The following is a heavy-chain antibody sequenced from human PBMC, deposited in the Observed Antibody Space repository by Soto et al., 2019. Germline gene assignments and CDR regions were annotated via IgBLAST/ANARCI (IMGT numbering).Heavy chain of an antibody. V-gene: IGHV1-69*13. CDR2: IIPIFGTA. D-gene: IGHD5-18*01. CDR3: AFPSLTSYVDTSMAFYY. J-gene: IGHJ4*02. CDR1: GGTFSSYA. Sequence: ASVKVSCKASGGTFSSYAISWVRQAPGQGLEWMGGIIPIFGTANYAQKFQGRVTITADESTSTAYMELSSLRSEDTAVYYCAFPSLTSYVDTSMAFYYWEQRTLVTVSS.